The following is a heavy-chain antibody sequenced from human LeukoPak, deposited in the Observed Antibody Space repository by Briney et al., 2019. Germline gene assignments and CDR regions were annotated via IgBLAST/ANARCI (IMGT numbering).Heavy chain of an antibody. D-gene: IGHD3-10*01. Sequence: GGSLRLSCAASGFTFSDNYMSWVRQAPGRGLEWVSLIYSDGVTYYGDSVKGRSTISRDNSKNTLYLQMNSLTPEDTAVYYCARDRAGTQTWVEFDSWGQGTLVTVSS. CDR2: IYSDGVT. CDR1: GFTFSDNY. V-gene: IGHV3-66*02. CDR3: ARDRAGTQTWVEFDS. J-gene: IGHJ5*01.